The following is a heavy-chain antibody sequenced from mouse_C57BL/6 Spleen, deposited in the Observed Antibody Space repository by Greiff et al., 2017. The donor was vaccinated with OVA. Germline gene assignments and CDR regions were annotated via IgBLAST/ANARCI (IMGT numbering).Heavy chain of an antibody. CDR3: VRGYFYYYAMDY. Sequence: EAGGGLVQPKGSLKLSCAASGFSFNTYAMNWVRQAPGKGLEWVARIRSKSNNYATYYADSVKDRFTISRDDSESMLYLQMNNLKTEDTAMYYCVRGYFYYYAMDYWGQGTSVTVSS. V-gene: IGHV10-1*01. D-gene: IGHD2-3*01. CDR2: IRSKSNNYAT. J-gene: IGHJ4*01. CDR1: GFSFNTYA.